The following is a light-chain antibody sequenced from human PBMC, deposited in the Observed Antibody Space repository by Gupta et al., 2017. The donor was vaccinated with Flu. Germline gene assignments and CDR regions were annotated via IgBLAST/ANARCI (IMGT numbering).Light chain of an antibody. CDR1: HSVSNN. Sequence: ATLSVSPGESASLSCRASHSVSNNLAWYQQRPRRAPRPVIYGASTRAPGVPARFSGSGSGTEFTLTISSRQSEDVAVYYCQQYDNWPPETFGQGTTVEIK. V-gene: IGKV3-15*01. J-gene: IGKJ1*01. CDR2: GAS. CDR3: QQYDNWPPET.